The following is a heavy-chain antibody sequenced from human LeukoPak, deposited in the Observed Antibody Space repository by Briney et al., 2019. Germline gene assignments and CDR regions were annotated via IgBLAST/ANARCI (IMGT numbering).Heavy chain of an antibody. V-gene: IGHV4-59*01. Sequence: ALETLSLTCTVSGGSISSYYWSWIRQPPGKGLEWIGYIYYSGSTNYNPSLKSRVTISVDTSKNQFSLKLSSVTAADTAVYYRARVYMGMGAPFFDYWGQGTLVTVSS. CDR1: GGSISSYY. CDR2: IYYSGST. J-gene: IGHJ4*02. D-gene: IGHD3-16*01. CDR3: ARVYMGMGAPFFDY.